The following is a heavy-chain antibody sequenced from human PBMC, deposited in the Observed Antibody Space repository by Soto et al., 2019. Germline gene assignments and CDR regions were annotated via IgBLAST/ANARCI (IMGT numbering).Heavy chain of an antibody. V-gene: IGHV3-64D*06. J-gene: IGHJ4*02. CDR1: GFTFSSYA. CDR3: VSAYYDILTGYYSDY. CDR2: INSNGGST. D-gene: IGHD3-9*01. Sequence: PGGSLRLSCSASGFTFSSYAMHWVRQAPGKGLEYVSAINSNGGSTYYADSVKGRFTISRDNSKNTLYLQMSSLRAEDTAVYYCVSAYYDILTGYYSDYWGQGTLVTVSS.